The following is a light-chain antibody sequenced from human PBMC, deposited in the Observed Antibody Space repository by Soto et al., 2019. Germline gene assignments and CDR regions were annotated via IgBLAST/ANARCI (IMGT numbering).Light chain of an antibody. CDR3: QQSYTTPGR. Sequence: DIQMTQSPSSLSASVGDRVTITCRASQSVSKYLNWYQQKPGKAPKLLIYAASSLHSGVPSRFSGSGSGTYFTLTITSLQPEDFASYYGQQSYTTPGRFGQGTMVEIK. CDR1: QSVSKY. J-gene: IGKJ1*01. CDR2: AAS. V-gene: IGKV1-39*01.